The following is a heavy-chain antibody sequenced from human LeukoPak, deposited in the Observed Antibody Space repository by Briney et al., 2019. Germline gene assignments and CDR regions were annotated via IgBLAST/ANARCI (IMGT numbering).Heavy chain of an antibody. V-gene: IGHV3-7*01. CDR2: INQDGSEK. CDR1: GFTFSSYW. Sequence: GGSLRLSCAASGFTFSSYWMSWVRQAPGKGLEWVANINQDGSEKYYVDSVKGRFTISRNNAKNSLYLQTNSLRAEDTAVYYCARGWIQLWPLDSWGQGTLVTVSS. D-gene: IGHD5-18*01. J-gene: IGHJ4*02. CDR3: ARGWIQLWPLDS.